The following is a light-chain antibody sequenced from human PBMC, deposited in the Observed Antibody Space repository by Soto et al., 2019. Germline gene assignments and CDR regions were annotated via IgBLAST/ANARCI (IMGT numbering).Light chain of an antibody. CDR1: QSVSSSY. CDR2: GAC. CDR3: QQYGSSPPYT. V-gene: IGKV3-20*01. Sequence: EMVLTQSPGTLSLSPGERATLSCRASQSVSSSYLAWYQQKPGQAPRLLIYGACSRATGIPDRFSGSGSGTDFTLTISRLEPEDFAVYYCQQYGSSPPYTFGQGTKLEIK. J-gene: IGKJ2*01.